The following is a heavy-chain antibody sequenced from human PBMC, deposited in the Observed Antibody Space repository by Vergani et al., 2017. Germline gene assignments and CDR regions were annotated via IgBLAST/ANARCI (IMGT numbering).Heavy chain of an antibody. CDR3: AIDTAAAVNRGDAFDI. Sequence: QVQLVESGGGLVKPGGSLRLSCAASGFTFSDYYMSWIRQAPGKGLEWVSYISSCGSTIYYADSVKGRFTISRDNAKNSLYVQMNSLRAEDTAVYYCAIDTAAAVNRGDAFDIWGQGTMVTVSS. J-gene: IGHJ3*02. D-gene: IGHD6-13*01. CDR1: GFTFSDYY. CDR2: ISSCGSTI. V-gene: IGHV3-11*04.